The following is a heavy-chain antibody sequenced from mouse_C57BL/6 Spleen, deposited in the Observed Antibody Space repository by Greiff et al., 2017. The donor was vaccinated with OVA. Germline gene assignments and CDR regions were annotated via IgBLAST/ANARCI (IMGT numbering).Heavy chain of an antibody. J-gene: IGHJ4*01. V-gene: IGHV1-69*01. Sequence: VQLQQPGAELVMPGASVKLSCKASGYTFTSYWMHWVKQRPGQGLEWIGEIDPSDSYTNYNQKFKGKSTLTVDKSSSTAYMQLSSLTSEDSAGYYCARKLWSYAMDYWGQGTSVTVSS. CDR3: ARKLWSYAMDY. CDR1: GYTFTSYW. CDR2: IDPSDSYT. D-gene: IGHD1-1*02.